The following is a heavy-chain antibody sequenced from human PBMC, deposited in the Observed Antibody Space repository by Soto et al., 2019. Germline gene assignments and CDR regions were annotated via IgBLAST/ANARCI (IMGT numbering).Heavy chain of an antibody. Sequence: QVQLVQSGAEVKKPGSSVKVSCKASGGTFSSYAISWVRQAPGQGLEWMGGIIPIFGTANYAQKFQGRATITGDESTSTAYMELSSLRSDDTSVYYCASSYYDSRGYYGMDVWGQGTTVTVSS. CDR1: GGTFSSYA. J-gene: IGHJ6*02. V-gene: IGHV1-69*12. CDR3: ASSYYDSRGYYGMDV. D-gene: IGHD3-22*01. CDR2: IIPIFGTA.